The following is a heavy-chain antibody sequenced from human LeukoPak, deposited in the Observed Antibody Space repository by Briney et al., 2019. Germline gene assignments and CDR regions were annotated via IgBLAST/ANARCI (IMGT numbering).Heavy chain of an antibody. CDR2: IYTSGST. J-gene: IGHJ3*01. Sequence: SETLSLTCTVSGGSISSGSYYWSWIRQPAGKGLEWIGRIYTSGSTNYNPSLKSRVTISVDTSKNQFSLNLNSVTAADAAVYFCARHGYVLNGGAFDFWGQGTMVTVSS. CDR1: GGSISSGSYY. V-gene: IGHV4-61*02. CDR3: ARHGYVLNGGAFDF. D-gene: IGHD6-13*01.